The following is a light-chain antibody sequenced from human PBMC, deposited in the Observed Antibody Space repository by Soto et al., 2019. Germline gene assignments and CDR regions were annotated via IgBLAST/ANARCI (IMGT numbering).Light chain of an antibody. J-gene: IGKJ4*01. CDR2: GAS. Sequence: EIVITQSPATLSVSPGERATLTCRASQSVSSNLAWYQQKPGQAPRLLIYGASTRATGIPARFSGSGSGTEFTLTISSLQSEDFAVYYCQQYNNWPPSTFGGGTKLEIK. CDR3: QQYNNWPPST. CDR1: QSVSSN. V-gene: IGKV3-15*01.